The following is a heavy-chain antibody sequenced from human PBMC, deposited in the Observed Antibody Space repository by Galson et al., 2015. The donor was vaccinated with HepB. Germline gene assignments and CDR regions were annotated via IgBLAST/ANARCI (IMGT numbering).Heavy chain of an antibody. Sequence: SVKVSCKASGYTFTSYAMNWVRQAPGQGLEWMGWINTNTGNPTYAQGFTGRFVFSLDTSVSTAYLQISSLKAEDTAVYYCARGGSSWYPNWFDPWGQGTLVTVAS. CDR2: INTNTGNP. CDR3: ARGGSSWYPNWFDP. CDR1: GYTFTSYA. D-gene: IGHD6-13*01. J-gene: IGHJ5*02. V-gene: IGHV7-4-1*02.